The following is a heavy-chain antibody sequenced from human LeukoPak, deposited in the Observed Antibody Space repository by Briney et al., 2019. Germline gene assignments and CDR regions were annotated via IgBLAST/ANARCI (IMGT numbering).Heavy chain of an antibody. Sequence: GASVNVSYKASGGTFSIYAISRVRQAPGQGLEWMGGIIPIFGTANYAQKFQGRVTITADESTTTAYMELSSLRSDDTAIYYCGLSGNYYYYYMDVWGKGTTVTISS. CDR1: GGTFSIYA. CDR2: IIPIFGTA. V-gene: IGHV1-69*13. J-gene: IGHJ6*03. D-gene: IGHD6-25*01. CDR3: GLSGNYYYYYMDV.